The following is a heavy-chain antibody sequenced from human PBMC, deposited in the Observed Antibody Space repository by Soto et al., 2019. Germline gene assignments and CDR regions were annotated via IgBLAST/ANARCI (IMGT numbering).Heavy chain of an antibody. CDR3: TRETSVDAD. V-gene: IGHV3-7*05. CDR2: IKKDGSEK. D-gene: IGHD2-2*01. CDR1: GFRLRDYW. J-gene: IGHJ4*02. Sequence: EVQLVESGGGLVQPGGSLRLSCAASGFRLRDYWMTWVRQAPGKGLEWVANIKKDGSEKYYVDSVKGRCTISRDDAKNSLYLQMNSLTTEDTAVYYCTRETSVDADWGQGTLVTVSS.